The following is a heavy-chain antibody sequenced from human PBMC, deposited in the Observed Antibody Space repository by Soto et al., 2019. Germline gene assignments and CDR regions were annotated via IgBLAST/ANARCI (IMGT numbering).Heavy chain of an antibody. V-gene: IGHV4-39*01. Sequence: ASENLSLTCTVSGGSISSSSYYWGWIRQPPGKGLEWIGSIYYSGSTYYNPSLKSRVTISVDTSKNQFSLKLSSVTAADTAVYYCASGIGAARPGGYYYYYGMDVWGQGTTVTVSS. CDR2: IYYSGST. CDR1: GGSISSSSYY. CDR3: ASGIGAARPGGYYYYYGMDV. D-gene: IGHD6-6*01. J-gene: IGHJ6*02.